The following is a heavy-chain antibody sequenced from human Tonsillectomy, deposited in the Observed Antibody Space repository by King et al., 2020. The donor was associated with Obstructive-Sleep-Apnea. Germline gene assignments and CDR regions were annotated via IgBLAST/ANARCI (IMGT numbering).Heavy chain of an antibody. CDR3: ARDLNYYDSSGYFDY. Sequence: VQLVESGGGVVQPGRSLRLSCAASGFTFSSYAMHWVRQAPGKGLEWVAVISYDGSNRYYADSVKGRFTISRDNSKNTLYLQMNSLRAEDTAVYYCARDLNYYDSSGYFDYWGQGTLVTVSS. CDR2: ISYDGSNR. D-gene: IGHD3-22*01. V-gene: IGHV3-30*04. CDR1: GFTFSSYA. J-gene: IGHJ4*02.